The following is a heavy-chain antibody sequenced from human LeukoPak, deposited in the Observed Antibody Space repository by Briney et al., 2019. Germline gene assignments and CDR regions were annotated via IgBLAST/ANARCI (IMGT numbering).Heavy chain of an antibody. J-gene: IGHJ6*02. CDR1: GYTFTSYA. Sequence: ASVKVSCKASGYTFTSYAMNWVRQAPGQGLEWMGWINTNTGNPTYAQGFTGRFVFSLDTSVSTAYLQISSLKAEDTAVYYCARDLGSWYLNYYYGMDVWGQGTLVTVSS. V-gene: IGHV7-4-1*02. CDR2: INTNTGNP. D-gene: IGHD6-13*01. CDR3: ARDLGSWYLNYYYGMDV.